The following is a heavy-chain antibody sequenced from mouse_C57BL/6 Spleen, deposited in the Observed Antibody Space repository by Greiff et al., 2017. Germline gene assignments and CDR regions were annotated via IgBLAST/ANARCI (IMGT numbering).Heavy chain of an antibody. V-gene: IGHV5-15*01. CDR3: ARQLGPWYFDV. Sequence: EVQLVESGGGLVQPGGSLKLSCAASGFTFSDYGMAWVRQAPRKGPEWVAFISNLAYSIYYADTVTGLFTISRENAKNTLYLEMSSLRSEDTAMYYCARQLGPWYFDVWGTGTTVTVSS. J-gene: IGHJ1*03. CDR2: ISNLAYSI. D-gene: IGHD4-1*01. CDR1: GFTFSDYG.